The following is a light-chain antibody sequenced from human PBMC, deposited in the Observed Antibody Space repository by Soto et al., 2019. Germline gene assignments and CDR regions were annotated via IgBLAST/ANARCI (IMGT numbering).Light chain of an antibody. CDR1: SSDVGGYKH. CDR3: NPQSSSGIRV. Sequence: QSALTQPASVSGSPGQSITISCTGTSSDVGGYKHVSWYQHHPGKAPKLMIYEVTSRPSGVSDRFSGSNSGYSASLTISGLQADDEAYYYCNPQSSSGIRVFGTGTKLTVL. J-gene: IGLJ1*01. V-gene: IGLV2-14*01. CDR2: EVT.